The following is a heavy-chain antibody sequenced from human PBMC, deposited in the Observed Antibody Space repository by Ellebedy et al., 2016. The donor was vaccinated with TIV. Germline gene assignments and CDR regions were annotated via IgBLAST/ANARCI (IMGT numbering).Heavy chain of an antibody. Sequence: GESLKISCAASGFTFSSYWMSWVRQAPGKGLEWVANIKQAGTAKYYVDSVKGRLTISRDNAKNSLYLQMNSLRAEDTAVYYCARDTLVGLTDSYFDYWGQGTLVTVSS. CDR1: GFTFSSYW. CDR2: IKQAGTAK. V-gene: IGHV3-7*03. D-gene: IGHD1-26*01. J-gene: IGHJ4*02. CDR3: ARDTLVGLTDSYFDY.